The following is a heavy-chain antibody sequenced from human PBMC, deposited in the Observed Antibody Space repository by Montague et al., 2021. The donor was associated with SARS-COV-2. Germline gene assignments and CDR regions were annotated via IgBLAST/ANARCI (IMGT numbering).Heavy chain of an antibody. D-gene: IGHD2-15*01. V-gene: IGHV4-59*08. CDR1: GGSISSYY. J-gene: IGHJ3*02. CDR2: IYYSRST. Sequence: SETLSLTCTVSGGSISSYYWSWIRQPPGKGLEWIGYIYYSRSTNYNPSLKSRVTISVDTSKNQFSLKVRSVTAADTAVYYCARSRERWSDAFDIWGQGTMVTVSS. CDR3: ARSRERWSDAFDI.